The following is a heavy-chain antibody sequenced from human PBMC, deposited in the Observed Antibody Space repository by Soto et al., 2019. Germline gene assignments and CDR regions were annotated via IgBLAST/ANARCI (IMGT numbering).Heavy chain of an antibody. CDR2: INHSGST. V-gene: IGHV4-34*01. CDR3: ASITIAAAGTFGY. D-gene: IGHD6-13*01. J-gene: IGHJ4*02. Sequence: SETLSLTCAVYGGSFSGYYWSWIRQPPGKGLEWIGEINHSGSTNYNPSLKSRVTISVDTSKNQFSLKLSSVTAADTAVYYCASITIAAAGTFGYWGQGTLVTVSS. CDR1: GGSFSGYY.